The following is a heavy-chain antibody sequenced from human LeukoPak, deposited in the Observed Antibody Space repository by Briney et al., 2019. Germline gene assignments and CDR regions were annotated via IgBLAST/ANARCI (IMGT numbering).Heavy chain of an antibody. V-gene: IGHV4-59*01. D-gene: IGHD2-2*01. CDR1: GVPIRSYY. Sequence: SETLSLTCTVSGVPIRSYYWNWVRQSPGRGLEWIGYMHHSGSSHYNPFLKSRVTISVDTSKNHFSPKLNSVTAADTAVYYCAGGYGSSWSFDHWGQGTLVTVSS. J-gene: IGHJ4*02. CDR2: MHHSGSS. CDR3: AGGYGSSWSFDH.